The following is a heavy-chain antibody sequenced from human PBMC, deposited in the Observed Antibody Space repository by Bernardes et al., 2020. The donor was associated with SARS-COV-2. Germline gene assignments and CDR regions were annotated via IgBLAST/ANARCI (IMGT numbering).Heavy chain of an antibody. D-gene: IGHD5-12*01. V-gene: IGHV3-48*02. CDR3: ARASYTGYDY. J-gene: IGHJ4*02. CDR2: ISSSSSDI. Sequence: GGSLRLSCAASGLILSSYGMNWVRQAQGKGREWVSYISSSSSDIYYRDSVKGRFTTFRDNAGNSLYLQMNSLRDDDTAVYYCARASYTGYDYWGQGTMVTVSS. CDR1: GLILSSYG.